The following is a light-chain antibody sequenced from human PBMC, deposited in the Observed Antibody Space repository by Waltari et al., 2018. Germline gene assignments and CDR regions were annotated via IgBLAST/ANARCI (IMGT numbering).Light chain of an antibody. CDR1: QSLSSDSDNRNY. V-gene: IGKV4-1*01. J-gene: IGKJ3*01. Sequence: DIVMTQSPGSLNVSLGERATIKCKSSQSLSSDSDNRNYLGWYQQRPGQPPKLLIYWASTRESGVPDRVSGSGSGTDFTLTIISLQAEDVAIYYCQQCYSTPFTFGPGTKVHCK. CDR2: WAS. CDR3: QQCYSTPFT.